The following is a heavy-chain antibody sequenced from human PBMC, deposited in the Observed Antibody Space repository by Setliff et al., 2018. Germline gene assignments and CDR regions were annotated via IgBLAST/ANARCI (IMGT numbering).Heavy chain of an antibody. CDR3: ARAYTNMVNYFDH. V-gene: IGHV1-2*02. CDR1: GYVFSAYY. D-gene: IGHD2-2*02. CDR2: INPNKGGT. Sequence: ASVKVSCKASGYVFSAYYIYWVRQAPGQGLEWMGWINPNKGGTNYAPKFQGSVTMTRDTSISAVYMELHSVTSDDAAIYYCARAYTNMVNYFDHWGQGTLVTVSS. J-gene: IGHJ4*02.